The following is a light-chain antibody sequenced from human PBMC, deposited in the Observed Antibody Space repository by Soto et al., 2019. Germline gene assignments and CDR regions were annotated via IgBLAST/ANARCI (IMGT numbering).Light chain of an antibody. CDR1: QSVSSN. CDR2: GAS. Sequence: EIVMTQSPATLSVSPGERATLSCRASQSVSSNLAWYQQKPGQAPRLLIYGASTRATGIPARFSGSGSGTDFTLTNSSLEYEDSVVYYCQKYNYWPLTFGGGTKVEIK. V-gene: IGKV3-15*01. CDR3: QKYNYWPLT. J-gene: IGKJ4*02.